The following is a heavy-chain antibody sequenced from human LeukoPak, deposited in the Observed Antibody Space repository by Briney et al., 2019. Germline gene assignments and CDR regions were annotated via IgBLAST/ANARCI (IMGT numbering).Heavy chain of an antibody. Sequence: GGSLRLSCAASGFTFSDYGTHWVRQAPGKGLEWVAVTSYDGSNKYYADSVKGRFAISRDNSKNTLYLQMNSLRAEDTAMYYCAKDSGPYTSGYYGHWGQGTLVTVSS. D-gene: IGHD3-22*01. V-gene: IGHV3-30*18. CDR1: GFTFSDYG. J-gene: IGHJ4*02. CDR2: TSYDGSNK. CDR3: AKDSGPYTSGYYGH.